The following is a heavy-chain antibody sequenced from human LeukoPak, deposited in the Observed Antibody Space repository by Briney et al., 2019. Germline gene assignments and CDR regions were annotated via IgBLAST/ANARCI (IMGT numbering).Heavy chain of an antibody. J-gene: IGHJ5*02. CDR3: ARSYDSSGYYYDVRLNWFDP. D-gene: IGHD3-22*01. CDR2: IYYSGST. Sequence: SETLSLTCTVSGGSISSSSYYWGWIRQPPGKGLEWIGSIYYSGSTYYNPSLKSRVTISVDTSKNQFSLKLSSVTAADTAVCYCARSYDSSGYYYDVRLNWFDPWGQGTLVTVSS. CDR1: GGSISSSSYY. V-gene: IGHV4-39*07.